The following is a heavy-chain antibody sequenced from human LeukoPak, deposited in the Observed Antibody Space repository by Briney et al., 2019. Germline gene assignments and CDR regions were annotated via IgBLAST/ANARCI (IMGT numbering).Heavy chain of an antibody. CDR1: GGTFSSYA. D-gene: IGHD6-19*01. CDR3: ARGGWPLSWFDP. J-gene: IGHJ5*02. CDR2: IIPIFGTA. V-gene: IGHV1-69*13. Sequence: ASVKVSCKASGGTFSSYAISWVRQAPGQGLEWMGGIIPIFGTANYAQKFQGRVTITADESTSTAYMELSSLRSEDTAVYYCARGGWPLSWFDPWGQGTLVTVSS.